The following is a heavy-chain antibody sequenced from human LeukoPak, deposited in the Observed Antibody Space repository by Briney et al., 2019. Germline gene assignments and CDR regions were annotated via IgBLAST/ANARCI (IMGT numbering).Heavy chain of an antibody. Sequence: SVKVSCKASGGTFSSYAISWVRQAPGQGLEWMGGIIPIFGTANYAQKFQGRVTITTDESTSTAYMELSSLRSEDTAVYYCARDGRDGYTDVAHFDYWGEGALVTVSS. CDR3: ARDGRDGYTDVAHFDY. CDR1: GGTFSSYA. V-gene: IGHV1-69*05. D-gene: IGHD5-24*01. J-gene: IGHJ4*02. CDR2: IIPIFGTA.